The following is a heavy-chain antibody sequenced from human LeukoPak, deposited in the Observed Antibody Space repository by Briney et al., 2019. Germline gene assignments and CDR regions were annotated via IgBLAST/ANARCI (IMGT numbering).Heavy chain of an antibody. CDR2: INSSSSYI. CDR3: ARAGFTFSDYFGSFFDY. J-gene: IGHJ4*02. Sequence: GGSLRLSCAASGFPFSSYNMNWVRQAPGKGLEWVSSINSSSSYIYYADSVKGRFTISRDNAKNSLYLQMNSLRAEDTAVSYCARAGFTFSDYFGSFFDYWGQGTLVTVSS. V-gene: IGHV3-21*01. D-gene: IGHD3-10*01. CDR1: GFPFSSYN.